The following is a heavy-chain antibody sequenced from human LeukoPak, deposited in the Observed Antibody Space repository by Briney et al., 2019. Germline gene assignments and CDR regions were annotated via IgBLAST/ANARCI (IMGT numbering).Heavy chain of an antibody. J-gene: IGHJ4*02. CDR1: GFSFSSYA. D-gene: IGHD3-9*01. V-gene: IGHV3-23*01. CDR3: AKHIRYFDWYDY. CDR2: ISGSGGST. Sequence: GGSLRLSCAASGFSFSSYAMSWVRQAPGKGLEWGSGISGSGGSTYYADSLKGRFTISRDNSKNTLYLQMNSLRAEDTAVFYCAKHIRYFDWYDYWGQGTLVTVSS.